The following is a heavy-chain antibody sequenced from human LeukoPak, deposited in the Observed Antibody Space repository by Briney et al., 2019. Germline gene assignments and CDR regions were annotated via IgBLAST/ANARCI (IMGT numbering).Heavy chain of an antibody. CDR2: IYTSGST. V-gene: IGHV4-4*07. D-gene: IGHD3-22*01. J-gene: IGHJ4*02. Sequence: ASETLSLTCTVSGGSISSYYWSWIRQPAGKGLEWIGRIYTSGSTNYNPSLKSRVTMSVDTSKNQFSLKLSSVTAADTAVYYCARVSLGFSGYPLYYFDYWGQGTLVTVSS. CDR3: ARVSLGFSGYPLYYFDY. CDR1: GGSISSYY.